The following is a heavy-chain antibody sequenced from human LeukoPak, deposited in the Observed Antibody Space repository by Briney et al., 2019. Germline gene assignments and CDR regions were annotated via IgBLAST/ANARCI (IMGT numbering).Heavy chain of an antibody. J-gene: IGHJ5*02. V-gene: IGHV3-23*01. CDR1: GFTFSSYA. Sequence: GGPLRLSCAASGFTFSSYAMSWVRKAPGKGLDWVSAISGSGGSTYYADSVKGRFTISRDNSKNTLYLQMNSLRAEDTAVYYCAKALSRVVAATTNGFDPWGQGTLVTVSS. CDR2: ISGSGGST. CDR3: AKALSRVVAATTNGFDP. D-gene: IGHD2-15*01.